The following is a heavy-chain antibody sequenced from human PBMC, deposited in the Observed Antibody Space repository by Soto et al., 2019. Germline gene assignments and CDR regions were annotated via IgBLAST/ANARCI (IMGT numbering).Heavy chain of an antibody. V-gene: IGHV1-69*01. CDR1: GGTFSSYA. J-gene: IGHJ6*02. CDR2: IIPISETT. Sequence: QVQLVQSGAEVKKPGSSVKVSCKASGGTFSSYAISWVRQAPGQGLEWMGGIIPISETTNYEQKFQGRVTISADDSKSTAYMELSSLRSEDTAVYYCARSQGSSTSLEIYYYYYYGMDVWGQGTTVTVSS. D-gene: IGHD2-2*01. CDR3: ARSQGSSTSLEIYYYYYYGMDV.